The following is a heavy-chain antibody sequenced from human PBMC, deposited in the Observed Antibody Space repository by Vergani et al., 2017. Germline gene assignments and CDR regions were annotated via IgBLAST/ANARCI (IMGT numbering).Heavy chain of an antibody. CDR2: IYHSGST. CDR3: ARGGIAARPVRYYYYYMDV. CDR1: GGSISGTNW. Sequence: QVQLQESGPGLVKPPGTLSLTCAVSGGSISGTNWWSWVRQSPGKGLEWIGEIYHSGSTNYNPSLKSRVTISVDKSKNQFSLKLSSVTAADTAVYYCARGGIAARPVRYYYYYMDVWGKGTTVTVSS. D-gene: IGHD6-6*01. J-gene: IGHJ6*03. V-gene: IGHV4-4*03.